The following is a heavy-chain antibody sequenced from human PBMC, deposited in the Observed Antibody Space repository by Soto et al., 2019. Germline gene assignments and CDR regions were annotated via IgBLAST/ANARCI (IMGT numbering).Heavy chain of an antibody. CDR1: GFTFSNAW. Sequence: GGSLRLSCAASGFTFSNAWMSWVRQAPGKGLEWVGRIKSKTDGGTTDYAAPVKGRFTISRDDSKNTLYLQMNSLKTEDTAVYYCKAAIHDDYYYYYGMDVWCQATTVTVSS. CDR3: KAAIHDDYYYYYGMDV. CDR2: IKSKTDGGTT. J-gene: IGHJ6*02. V-gene: IGHV3-15*01. D-gene: IGHD6-25*01.